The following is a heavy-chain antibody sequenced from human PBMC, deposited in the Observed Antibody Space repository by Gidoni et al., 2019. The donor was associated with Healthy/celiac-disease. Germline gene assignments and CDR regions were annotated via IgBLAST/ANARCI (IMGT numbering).Heavy chain of an antibody. D-gene: IGHD3-22*01. V-gene: IGHV4-4*07. CDR1: GGSISSYY. CDR3: ARHGLHYYYNSSGSKGKGTPFDY. Sequence: QVQLQESGPGLVKPSETLSLTCTVSGGSISSYYWSWIRQPAGKGLEWIGRIYTSGSTNYNPSLKSRVTMSVDTSKNQFSLKLSSVTAADTAVYYCARHGLHYYYNSSGSKGKGTPFDYWGQGTLVTVSS. J-gene: IGHJ4*02. CDR2: IYTSGST.